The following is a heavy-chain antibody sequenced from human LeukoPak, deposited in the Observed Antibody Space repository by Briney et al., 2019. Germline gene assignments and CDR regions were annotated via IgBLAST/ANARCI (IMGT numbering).Heavy chain of an antibody. V-gene: IGHV3-23*01. Sequence: QTGGPLRLSCAASGFTFSSYGMSWVRQAPGKGLEWVSSISGSGGSTYYADSVKGLFTISRDNSKHTLYLQTSSLRVEDTAVYHCAKLKESYFYMDVWGKGTTVSTSS. CDR2: ISGSGGST. CDR1: GFTFSSYG. CDR3: AKLKESYFYMDV. J-gene: IGHJ6*03. D-gene: IGHD3-10*01.